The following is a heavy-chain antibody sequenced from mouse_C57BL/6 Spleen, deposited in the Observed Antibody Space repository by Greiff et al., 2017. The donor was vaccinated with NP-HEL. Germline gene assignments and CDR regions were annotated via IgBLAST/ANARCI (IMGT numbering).Heavy chain of an antibody. CDR1: GFTFSDYG. J-gene: IGHJ3*01. CDR3: ARDYVGSSHEGFGY. Sequence: EVKLVESGGGLVKPGGSLKLSCAASGFTFSDYGMHWVRQAPEKGLEWVAYISSGSSTIYYADTVKGRFTITRDNAKNTHVLQRTSLRSEDTAMYYCARDYVGSSHEGFGYWGQGTLVTVST. V-gene: IGHV5-17*01. CDR2: ISSGSSTI. D-gene: IGHD1-1*01.